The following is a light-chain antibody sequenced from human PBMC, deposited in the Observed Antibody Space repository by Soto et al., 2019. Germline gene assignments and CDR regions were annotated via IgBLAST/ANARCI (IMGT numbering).Light chain of an antibody. V-gene: IGKV1-9*01. CDR3: QQLRMYPST. J-gene: IGKJ4*01. Sequence: IQLTQSPSSLSSSVGDTFTITCRASQDIAIYLAWYQQKPGEAPKLLIYAASTLYGGVPSRFSGSGSGTDFALTITSLQAEDFATYYCQQLRMYPSTFGGGTKVDIK. CDR1: QDIAIY. CDR2: AAS.